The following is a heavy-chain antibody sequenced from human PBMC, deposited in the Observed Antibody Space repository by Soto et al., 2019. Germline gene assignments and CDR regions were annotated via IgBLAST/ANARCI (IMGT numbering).Heavy chain of an antibody. CDR2: IYYSGST. J-gene: IGHJ1*01. CDR3: ATQGGYCSSTSCYTGYFQH. V-gene: IGHV4-39*01. D-gene: IGHD2-2*02. Sequence: QLQLQESGPGLVKPSETLSLTCTASGGSISSSSYYWGWIRQPPGKGLEWIGSIYYSGSTYYNPSLKSRVTISVDTSKNQFSLKLSSVTAADTAVYYCATQGGYCSSTSCYTGYFQHWGQGTLVTVSS. CDR1: GGSISSSSYY.